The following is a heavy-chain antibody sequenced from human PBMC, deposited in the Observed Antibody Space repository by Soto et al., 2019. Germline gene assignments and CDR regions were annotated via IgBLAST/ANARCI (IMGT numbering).Heavy chain of an antibody. Sequence: ASGKVSCKASGYTFTGYYIHWVRQAPGQTLEWMGWIHTAKGNTKYSQKFEARVTLTRDTAASTAYMELNSLRSDDTAVYYCARDPIWTYTWNYARLNYLDPWGQGTLVTVSS. J-gene: IGHJ5*02. CDR1: GYTFTGYY. CDR2: IHTAKGNT. V-gene: IGHV1-3*04. CDR3: ARDPIWTYTWNYARLNYLDP. D-gene: IGHD1-7*01.